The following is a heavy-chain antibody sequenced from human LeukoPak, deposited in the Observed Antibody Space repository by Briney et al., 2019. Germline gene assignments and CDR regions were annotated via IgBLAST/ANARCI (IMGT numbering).Heavy chain of an antibody. J-gene: IGHJ5*02. CDR1: GYTFTSYD. CDR2: MNPNSGNT. CDR3: ATDSPRYNSFDP. V-gene: IGHV1-8*01. Sequence: ASVKVSCKASGYTFTSYDINWVRPATGQGLEWMGWMNPNSGNTGYAQKFEGRVTMTRNTSISTAYMELSSLRSEDTAVYYCATDSPRYNSFDPWGQGTLVTVSS.